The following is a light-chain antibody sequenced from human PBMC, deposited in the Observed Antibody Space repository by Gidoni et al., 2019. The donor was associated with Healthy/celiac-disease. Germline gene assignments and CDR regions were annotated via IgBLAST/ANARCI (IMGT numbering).Light chain of an antibody. Sequence: DIVMTQSPLSLPVTPGEPASIACRSSQSLLHSNGYNYLDWYLQKPGQSPQLLIYLGSNRGAGVPDRLSGSGAGTDFTLKISRVEAEDVGVYYCMQAIQTPPWTFGQGTKVEIK. CDR3: MQAIQTPPWT. CDR2: LGS. J-gene: IGKJ1*01. V-gene: IGKV2-28*01. CDR1: QSLLHSNGYNY.